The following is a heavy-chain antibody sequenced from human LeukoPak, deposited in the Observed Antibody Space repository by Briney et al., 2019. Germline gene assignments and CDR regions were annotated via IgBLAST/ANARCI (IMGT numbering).Heavy chain of an antibody. J-gene: IGHJ4*02. CDR2: INQDGSEK. Sequence: PGGSLRLSCAASGFTFSSHWMSWVRQAPGKGLEWVANINQDGSEKYYVDSVKGRFTISRDNAKNSLYLQMNSLRAEDTAVYYCARDHRDPGVIFDYWGQGTLVPVSS. CDR1: GFTFSSHW. D-gene: IGHD3-10*01. V-gene: IGHV3-7*01. CDR3: ARDHRDPGVIFDY.